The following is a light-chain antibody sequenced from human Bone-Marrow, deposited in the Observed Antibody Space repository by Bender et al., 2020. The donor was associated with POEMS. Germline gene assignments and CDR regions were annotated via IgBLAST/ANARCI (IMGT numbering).Light chain of an antibody. CDR2: DDD. CDR3: QVWDSLWV. J-gene: IGLJ3*02. Sequence: SYVLTQSPSVSVAPGQTARITCGGNNIGSKSVHWYQQKPGQAPVLVVYDDDDRPSGIPERFSGSNSGSTATLTISRVEAGDEADYYCQVWDSLWVFGGGTKLTVL. CDR1: NIGSKS. V-gene: IGLV3-21*02.